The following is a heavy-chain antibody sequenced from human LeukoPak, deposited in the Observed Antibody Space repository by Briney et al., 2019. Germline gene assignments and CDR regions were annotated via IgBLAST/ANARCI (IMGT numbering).Heavy chain of an antibody. CDR2: INPSGGST. V-gene: IGHV1-46*01. CDR1: GYTFTSYR. J-gene: IGHJ4*02. Sequence: ASVKVSCKASGYTFTSYRITWVRQAPGQGLEWMGIINPSGGSTSYAQKFQGRVTMTRDMSTSTVYMELSSLRSEDTAVYYCARDQEGFDYWGQGTLVTVSS. CDR3: ARDQEGFDY.